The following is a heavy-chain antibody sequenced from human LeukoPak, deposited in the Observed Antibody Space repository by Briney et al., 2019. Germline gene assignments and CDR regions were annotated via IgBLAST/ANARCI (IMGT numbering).Heavy chain of an antibody. D-gene: IGHD2-2*01. Sequence: GGSLRLSCTASGFTFSDHYMSWFRLSPGKGLEWLSYITSSGTTSDYADSVKGRFTISRDNAKNSLYLQMNSLRAEDTAVYYCARESVHCSSTSCYLDYWGQGTLVTVSS. J-gene: IGHJ4*02. CDR1: GFTFSDHY. V-gene: IGHV3-11*04. CDR3: ARESVHCSSTSCYLDY. CDR2: ITSSGTTS.